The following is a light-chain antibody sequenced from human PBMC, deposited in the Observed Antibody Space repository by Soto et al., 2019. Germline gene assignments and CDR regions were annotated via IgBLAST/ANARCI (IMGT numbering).Light chain of an antibody. CDR2: GAS. V-gene: IGKV3-20*01. CDR1: QSVSSIY. J-gene: IGKJ1*01. CDR3: QHYSSSLET. Sequence: SVLTKSPGTLSLSPGERATLSCRASQSVSSIYLAWYQQKPGQAPRLLIYGASRRAPGIPDRFSGSGSGTDFTLTISRLEPEDFAVYYCQHYSSSLETFGQGTKVDIK.